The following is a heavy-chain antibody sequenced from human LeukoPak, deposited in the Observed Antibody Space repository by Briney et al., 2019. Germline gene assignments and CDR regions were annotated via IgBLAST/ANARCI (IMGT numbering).Heavy chain of an antibody. V-gene: IGHV1-69*04. Sequence: TSVKASCKASGGTFSSYAINWVRQAPGQGLEWMGRIIPILDTPNYAQKFQGRVTITADKSTSTAYMELSSLRSEDTAVYYCARDLTSYYYDNNGAFDFWGQGTLVTVSS. CDR3: ARDLTSYYYDNNGAFDF. CDR1: GGTFSSYA. D-gene: IGHD3-22*01. J-gene: IGHJ4*02. CDR2: IIPILDTP.